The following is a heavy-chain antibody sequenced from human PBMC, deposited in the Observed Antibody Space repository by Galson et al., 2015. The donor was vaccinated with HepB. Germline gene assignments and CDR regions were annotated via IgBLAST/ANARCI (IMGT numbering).Heavy chain of an antibody. J-gene: IGHJ4*02. CDR3: ARISATLDY. Sequence: SVKVSCKASGFILTTYAMHWVRQAPGQRLEWMGWINAGNGNTKYSQNFQGRVTISRDTSANTAYMELSSLRSGDTAVYYCARISATLDYWGQGTLVTVSS. CDR1: GFILTTYA. D-gene: IGHD2-15*01. V-gene: IGHV1-3*01. CDR2: INAGNGNT.